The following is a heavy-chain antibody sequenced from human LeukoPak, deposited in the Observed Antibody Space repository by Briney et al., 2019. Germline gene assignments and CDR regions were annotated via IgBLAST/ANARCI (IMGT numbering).Heavy chain of an antibody. V-gene: IGHV3-21*04. Sequence: GGSLRLSCEASNFTFSHYAMNWVRQTPGKGLEWVASISDIRSYIYYADSVKGRFTISRDNAKDSLYLQMNSLRAEDTAVYFCARDFGGVANNYFDSWGQGTLVSVSS. J-gene: IGHJ5*01. CDR1: NFTFSHYA. CDR3: ARDFGGVANNYFDS. CDR2: ISDIRSYI. D-gene: IGHD3-16*01.